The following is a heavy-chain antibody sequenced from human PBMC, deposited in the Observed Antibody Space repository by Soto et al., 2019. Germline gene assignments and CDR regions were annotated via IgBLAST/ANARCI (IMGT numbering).Heavy chain of an antibody. Sequence: GGSLRLSCAASGFTFSSYDMHWVRQATGKGLEWVSAIGTAGDTYYPGSVKGRFTISRENAKNSLYLQMNSLRAEDTAVYYCARASLAVAGTYYYYGMDVWGQGTTVTVSS. CDR3: ARASLAVAGTYYYYGMDV. CDR1: GFTFSSYD. CDR2: IGTAGDT. J-gene: IGHJ6*02. V-gene: IGHV3-13*01. D-gene: IGHD6-19*01.